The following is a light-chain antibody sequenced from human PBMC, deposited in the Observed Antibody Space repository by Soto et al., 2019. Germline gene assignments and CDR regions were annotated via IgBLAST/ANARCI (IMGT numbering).Light chain of an antibody. J-gene: IGKJ5*01. Sequence: DIQMTQSPSSLSASVGDRVTITCQASQDISSYLNWYQQKPGKAPKLLIYDASNLETGVPSRFSGSGSGTDFTFTINSLQPEDIAIYFCQQYDNLPITFGQGTRLEIK. V-gene: IGKV1-33*01. CDR1: QDISSY. CDR3: QQYDNLPIT. CDR2: DAS.